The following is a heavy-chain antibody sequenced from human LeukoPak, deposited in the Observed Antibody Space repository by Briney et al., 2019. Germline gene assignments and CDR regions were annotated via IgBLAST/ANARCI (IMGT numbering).Heavy chain of an antibody. Sequence: PGGSLRLSCAASGFKFSSYWMSWIRQAPGKGLEWVANINQDGSAEYNVDSVKGRFTISRDNAKNAVFLQMYSLRAEDTAVYFCARDPYYSESSGYEFGAFDIWGQGTMVSVSS. CDR2: INQDGSAE. J-gene: IGHJ3*02. CDR1: GFKFSSYW. D-gene: IGHD3-22*01. V-gene: IGHV3-7*01. CDR3: ARDPYYSESSGYEFGAFDI.